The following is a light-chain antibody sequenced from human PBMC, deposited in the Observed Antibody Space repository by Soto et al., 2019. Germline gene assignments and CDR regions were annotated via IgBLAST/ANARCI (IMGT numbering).Light chain of an antibody. V-gene: IGKV1-27*01. CDR2: AAS. CDR3: QKYNSAPPWT. J-gene: IGKJ1*01. CDR1: QGISNY. Sequence: DIQMTQSPSSLSASVGDRVTITCRASQGISNYLAWYQQKPGKVPKLLIYAASPLQSGVPPRFSGSGSGTDFTLTISSLQPEDGATYYCQKYNSAPPWTFGQGTKVEIK.